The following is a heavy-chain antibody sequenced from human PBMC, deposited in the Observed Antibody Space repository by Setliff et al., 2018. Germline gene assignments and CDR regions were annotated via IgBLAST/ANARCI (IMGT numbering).Heavy chain of an antibody. Sequence: SETLSLTCAVSGYSISSGYYWGWIRQPPGKGLEWIGSIYHSGSTNYNPSLKSRVTISVDTSKNQFSLKLSSVTAADTAAYYCAREYYYDSSGSFDYWGQGTLVTVSS. D-gene: IGHD3-22*01. CDR1: GYSISSGYY. V-gene: IGHV4-38-2*02. CDR3: AREYYYDSSGSFDY. J-gene: IGHJ4*02. CDR2: IYHSGST.